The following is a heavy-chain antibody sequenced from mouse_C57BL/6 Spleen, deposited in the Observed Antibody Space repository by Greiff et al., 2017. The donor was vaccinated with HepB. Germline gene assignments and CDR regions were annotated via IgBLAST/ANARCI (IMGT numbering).Heavy chain of an antibody. CDR3: ARSDYYGSSLYWYFDV. CDR2: INPSSGYT. D-gene: IGHD1-1*01. CDR1: GYTFTSYK. Sequence: VQLQQSGAELARPGASVKMSCKASGYTFTSYKMHWVKQRPGQGLEWIGYINPSSGYTKYNQKFKDKATLTADKSSSTAYMQLSSLTSEDSAVYYCARSDYYGSSLYWYFDVWGTGTTVTVSS. J-gene: IGHJ1*03. V-gene: IGHV1-4*01.